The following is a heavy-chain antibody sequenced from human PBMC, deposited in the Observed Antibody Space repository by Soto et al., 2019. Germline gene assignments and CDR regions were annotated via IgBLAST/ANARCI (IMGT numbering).Heavy chain of an antibody. D-gene: IGHD2-2*01. Sequence: ASVKVCCKASGYTFTSYGISWVRQAHGQGLEWMGWISAYNGNTNYAQKLQGRVTMTTDTSTSTAYMELRSLRSDDTAVYYCARVRGDIVVVPAATPYYYYGMDAWGQGTTVTVSS. CDR3: ARVRGDIVVVPAATPYYYYGMDA. V-gene: IGHV1-18*01. J-gene: IGHJ6*02. CDR2: ISAYNGNT. CDR1: GYTFTSYG.